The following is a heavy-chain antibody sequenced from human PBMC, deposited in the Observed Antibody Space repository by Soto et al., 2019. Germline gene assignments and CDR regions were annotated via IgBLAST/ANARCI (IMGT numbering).Heavy chain of an antibody. CDR2: INPSGGST. D-gene: IGHD6-19*01. Sequence: QVQLVQSGAEVKKPGASVKVSCKASGYTFTSYYMHWVRQAPGQGLEWMGIINPSGGSTSYAQKFQGRVTMTRDTSTSTVYMELSSLISEDTAVYYCAVSSHSSGWSGVGMDVWGQGTTVTVSS. V-gene: IGHV1-46*03. CDR1: GYTFTSYY. CDR3: AVSSHSSGWSGVGMDV. J-gene: IGHJ6*02.